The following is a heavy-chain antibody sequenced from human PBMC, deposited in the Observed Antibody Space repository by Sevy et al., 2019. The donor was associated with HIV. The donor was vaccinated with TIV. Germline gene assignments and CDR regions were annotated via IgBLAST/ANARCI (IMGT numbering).Heavy chain of an antibody. J-gene: IGHJ6*03. CDR1: GFTFSSYA. D-gene: IGHD3-10*01. Sequence: GGSLRLSCAASGFTFSSYAMSWVRQAPGKGLEWVSAISGSGGSTYYADSVKGRFTISIDNSKNTLYLQMNSLRAEDTAVYYCAKGGSGSYGYYYMDVWGKGTTVTVSS. V-gene: IGHV3-23*01. CDR2: ISGSGGST. CDR3: AKGGSGSYGYYYMDV.